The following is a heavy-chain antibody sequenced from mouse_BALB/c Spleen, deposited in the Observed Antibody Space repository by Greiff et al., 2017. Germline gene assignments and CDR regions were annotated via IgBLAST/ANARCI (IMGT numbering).Heavy chain of an antibody. CDR2: IWSGGST. D-gene: IGHD2-4*01. CDR3: ARDYDYGMDY. J-gene: IGHJ4*01. V-gene: IGHV2-4-1*01. Sequence: VQLQQSGPGLVQPSQSLSITCTVSGFSLTSYGVHWVRQSPGKGLEWLGVIWSGGSTNYNSALMSRLSISKDNSKSQVFLKMNSLQTDDTAMYYCARDYDYGMDYWGQGTSVTVSS. CDR1: GFSLTSYG.